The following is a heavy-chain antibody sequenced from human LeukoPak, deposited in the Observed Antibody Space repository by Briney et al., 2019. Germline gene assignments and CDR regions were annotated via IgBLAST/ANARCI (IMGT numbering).Heavy chain of an antibody. V-gene: IGHV3-53*01. Sequence: GGSLRLSCAASGFTLSSNYMSWVRQAPGKGLEWVSVIYSGGSTYYADSVKGRFTISRDNSKNTLYLQMNSLRAEDTAVYYCARELGYSSSWYFDYWGQGTLVTVSS. D-gene: IGHD6-13*01. CDR3: ARELGYSSSWYFDY. J-gene: IGHJ4*02. CDR1: GFTLSSNY. CDR2: IYSGGST.